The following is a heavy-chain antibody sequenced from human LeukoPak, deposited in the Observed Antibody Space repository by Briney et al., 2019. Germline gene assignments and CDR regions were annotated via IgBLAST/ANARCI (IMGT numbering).Heavy chain of an antibody. Sequence: GGSLRLSCAASGFTFSSYAMSWVRQAPGKGLEWASAISGSGGSTYYADSVKGRFTISRDNSKSTLYLQMNSLRAEDTAVYYCAKDLARNYDFWSGSWFDPWGQGTLVTVSS. V-gene: IGHV3-23*01. CDR3: AKDLARNYDFWSGSWFDP. CDR1: GFTFSSYA. CDR2: ISGSGGST. D-gene: IGHD3-3*01. J-gene: IGHJ5*02.